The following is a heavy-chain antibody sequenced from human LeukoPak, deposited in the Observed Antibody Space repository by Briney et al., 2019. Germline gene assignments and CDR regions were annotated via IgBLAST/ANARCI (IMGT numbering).Heavy chain of an antibody. Sequence: GGSLRLSCAASGFTFSSYGMHWVRQAPGKGLEWVAVIWYDGSNKYYADSVKGRFTISRDNSKNTLYLQMNSLRAEDTAVYYCAKDRSGGDAFDIWGQGTLVTVSS. D-gene: IGHD3-10*01. J-gene: IGHJ3*02. V-gene: IGHV3-33*06. CDR2: IWYDGSNK. CDR1: GFTFSSYG. CDR3: AKDRSGGDAFDI.